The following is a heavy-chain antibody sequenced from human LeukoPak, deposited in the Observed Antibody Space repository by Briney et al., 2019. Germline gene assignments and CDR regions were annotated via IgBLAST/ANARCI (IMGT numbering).Heavy chain of an antibody. D-gene: IGHD6-6*01. CDR2: I. CDR3: ARNQRSSSSHFDH. J-gene: IGHJ4*02. V-gene: IGHV3-21*01. CDR1: GFTFSLYG. Sequence: GGSLRLSCAASGFTFSLYGMNWVRQAPGQGLEWVASIYYADSLKGRFTISRDNAKNSLYLQMNSLRGEDTAVYYCARNQRSSSSHFDHWGQGTLVTVSS.